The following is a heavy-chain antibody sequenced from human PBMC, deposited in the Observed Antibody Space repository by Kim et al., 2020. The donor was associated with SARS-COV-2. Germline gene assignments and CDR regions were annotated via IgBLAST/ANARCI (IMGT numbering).Heavy chain of an antibody. CDR1: GFTFSSYG. Sequence: GGSLRLSCAASGFTFSSYGMHWVRQAPGKGLEWVAVISYDGSNKYYADSVKGRFTISRDNSKNTLYLQMNSLRAEDTAVYYCAKDLLRSSSGWGAYYYG. V-gene: IGHV3-30*18. CDR3: AKDLLRSSSGWGAYYYG. D-gene: IGHD6-6*01. CDR2: ISYDGSNK. J-gene: IGHJ6*01.